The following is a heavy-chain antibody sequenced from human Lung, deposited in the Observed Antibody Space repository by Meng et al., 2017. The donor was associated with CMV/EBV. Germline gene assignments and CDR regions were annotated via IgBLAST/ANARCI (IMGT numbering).Heavy chain of an antibody. Sequence: GSLRLXXAVSGGSSSSYYWSWIRQPPGKRLEWIGYIYYSGSTSYNPSLKSRVTISVDTSKNQFSLKLSSVTAADTAVYYCARGSGYYGSGSYYSRYYYGMDVWGQGXTVTVSS. CDR2: IYYSGST. D-gene: IGHD3-10*01. V-gene: IGHV4-59*01. CDR1: GGSSSSYY. J-gene: IGHJ6*02. CDR3: ARGSGYYGSGSYYSRYYYGMDV.